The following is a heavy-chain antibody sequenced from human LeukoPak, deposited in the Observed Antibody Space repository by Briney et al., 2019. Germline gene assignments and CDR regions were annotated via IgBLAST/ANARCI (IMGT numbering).Heavy chain of an antibody. CDR3: ARSSRRRTVQSNYYYYMDV. CDR2: MNPNSGNT. CDR1: GYTFTSYD. J-gene: IGHJ6*03. Sequence: ASVKVSCKASGYTFTSYDINWVRQATGQGLEWMGWMNPNSGNTGYAQKFQGRVTMTRNTSISTAYMELSSLRSEDTAVYYCARSSRRRTVQSNYYYYMDVWGKGTTVTVSS. V-gene: IGHV1-8*01. D-gene: IGHD4-11*01.